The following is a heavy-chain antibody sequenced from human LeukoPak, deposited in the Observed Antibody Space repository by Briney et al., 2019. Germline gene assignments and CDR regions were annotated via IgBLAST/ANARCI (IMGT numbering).Heavy chain of an antibody. CDR3: AREGDYSNYVAY. Sequence: SQTLSLTCTVSGGSINSGSYYWSWIRQPAGKGLEWIGRVYTSGSTNYNPSLKSRVTISGDTSKNQFSLRLSSVTAADTAVYYCAREGDYSNYVAYWGQGALVTVSS. D-gene: IGHD4-11*01. CDR1: GGSINSGSYY. J-gene: IGHJ4*02. V-gene: IGHV4-61*02. CDR2: VYTSGST.